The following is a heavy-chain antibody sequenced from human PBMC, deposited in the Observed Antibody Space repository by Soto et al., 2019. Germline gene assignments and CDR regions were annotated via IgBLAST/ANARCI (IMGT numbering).Heavy chain of an antibody. Sequence: HPGGSLRLSCAASGFTVSSNYMSWVRQAPGKGLEWVSVIYSGGSTYYADSVKGRFTISRDNSKNTLYLQMNSLRAEDTAVYYCARYCSGGSCYGAFDIWGQGTMVTVSS. CDR1: GFTVSSNY. D-gene: IGHD2-15*01. J-gene: IGHJ3*02. CDR2: IYSGGST. V-gene: IGHV3-53*01. CDR3: ARYCSGGSCYGAFDI.